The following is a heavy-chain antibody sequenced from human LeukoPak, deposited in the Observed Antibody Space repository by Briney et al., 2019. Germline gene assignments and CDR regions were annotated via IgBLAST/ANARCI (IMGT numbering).Heavy chain of an antibody. Sequence: ASVKVSCKASGGTFSSYAISWVRQAPGQGLEWMGRIIPIFGTADYAQEFQGRVTITTDESTSTAYMELSSLRSEDTAVYYCARGIDKYSSSSSWGQGTLVTVSS. CDR3: ARGIDKYSSSSS. CDR2: IIPIFGTA. CDR1: GGTFSSYA. J-gene: IGHJ4*02. D-gene: IGHD6-6*01. V-gene: IGHV1-69*05.